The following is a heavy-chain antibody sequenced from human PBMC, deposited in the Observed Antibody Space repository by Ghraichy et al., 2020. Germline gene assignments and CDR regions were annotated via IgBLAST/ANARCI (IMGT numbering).Heavy chain of an antibody. D-gene: IGHD5/OR15-5a*01. CDR2: NFYYASA. CDR1: GDSMKTHY. CDR3: VRLGLGHYMDV. J-gene: IGHJ6*03. V-gene: IGHV4-59*08. Sequence: SETLSLTFNVPGDSMKTHYWSWTPQSPAKGLEGLGYNFYYASAKYNPSLEGRATISIDTSKNQFSLRLCSVTAADTGVYSCVRLGLGHYMDVWGKGTTVIVS.